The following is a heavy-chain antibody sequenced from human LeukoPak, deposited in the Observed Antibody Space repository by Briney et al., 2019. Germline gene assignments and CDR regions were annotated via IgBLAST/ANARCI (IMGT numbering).Heavy chain of an antibody. CDR2: IYHSGST. CDR1: GYSISSGYY. J-gene: IGHJ4*02. V-gene: IGHV4-38-2*02. D-gene: IGHD3-22*01. Sequence: SETLSLTCTVSGYSISSGYYWGWIRQPPGKGLEWIGSIYHSGSTYYNPSLKSRVTISVDTSKNQFSLKLSSVTAADTAVYYCARGVMDYYDSSRGFFDYWGQGTLVTVSS. CDR3: ARGVMDYYDSSRGFFDY.